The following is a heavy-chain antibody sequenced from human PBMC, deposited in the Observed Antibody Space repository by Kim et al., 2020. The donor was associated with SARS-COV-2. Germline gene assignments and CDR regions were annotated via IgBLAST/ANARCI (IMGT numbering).Heavy chain of an antibody. Sequence: GGSLRLSCAASGFTFDDYTMHWVRQAPGKGLEWVSLISWDGGSTYYADSVKGRFTISRDNSKNSLYLQMNSLRTEDTALYYCAKERSGYDKGGFDYWGQSTLGPVSS. CDR2: ISWDGGST. CDR1: GFTFDDYT. CDR3: AKERSGYDKGGFDY. V-gene: IGHV3-43*01. D-gene: IGHD5-12*01. J-gene: IGHJ4*02.